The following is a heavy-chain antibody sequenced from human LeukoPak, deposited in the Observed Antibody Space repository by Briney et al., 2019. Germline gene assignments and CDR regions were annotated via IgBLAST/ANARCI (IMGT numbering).Heavy chain of an antibody. CDR2: IRYDGSNK. Sequence: GGSLRLSCAASGFTFSSYGMHWVRQAPGKGLEWVAFIRYDGSNKYYADSVKGRFTISRDNSKNTLYLQMNSLRAEDTAVYYCAASLVPAAIFDYWGQGTLVTVSS. V-gene: IGHV3-30*02. D-gene: IGHD2-2*01. CDR3: AASLVPAAIFDY. CDR1: GFTFSSYG. J-gene: IGHJ4*02.